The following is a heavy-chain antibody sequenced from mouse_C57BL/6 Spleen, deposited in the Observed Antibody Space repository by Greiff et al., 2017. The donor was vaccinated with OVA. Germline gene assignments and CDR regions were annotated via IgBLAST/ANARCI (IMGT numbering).Heavy chain of an antibody. Sequence: QVQLQQPGAELVRPGSSVKLSCKASGYTFTSYWMDWVKQRPGQGLEWIGNIYPSDSETHYNQKFKDKATLTVDKSSSTAYMQLSSLTSEDSAVYYCVRRENYYGSSGLAYGGQGTRVTVSA. J-gene: IGHJ3*01. CDR2: IYPSDSET. D-gene: IGHD1-1*01. CDR3: VRRENYYGSSGLAY. V-gene: IGHV1-61*01. CDR1: GYTFTSYW.